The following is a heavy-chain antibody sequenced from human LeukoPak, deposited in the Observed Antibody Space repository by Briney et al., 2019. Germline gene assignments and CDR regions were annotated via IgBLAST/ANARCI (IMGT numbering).Heavy chain of an antibody. Sequence: SETLSLTCTVSGGSIGSYYWSWIRQPPGKGLEWIGYIYYSGSTNYNPSLKSRVTISVDTSKNQFSLKLSSVTAADTAVYYCARGRGYSYGHYYFDYWGQGTLVTVSS. CDR1: GGSIGSYY. CDR2: IYYSGST. V-gene: IGHV4-59*12. J-gene: IGHJ4*02. CDR3: ARGRGYSYGHYYFDY. D-gene: IGHD5-18*01.